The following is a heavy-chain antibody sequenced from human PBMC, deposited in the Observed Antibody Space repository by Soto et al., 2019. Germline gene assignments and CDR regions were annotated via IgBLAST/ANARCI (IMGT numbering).Heavy chain of an antibody. CDR2: INHSGST. CDR3: ATKRRGRYCSGGSCYFDY. V-gene: IGHV4-34*01. D-gene: IGHD2-15*01. J-gene: IGHJ4*02. Sequence: QVQLQQWGAGLLKPSETLSLTCAVYGGSFSGYYWSWIRQPPGKGLEWIGEINHSGSTNYSPSLKSRGTISVDXXKXQXXLKLSSVTAADTAVYYCATKRRGRYCSGGSCYFDYWGQGTLVTVSS. CDR1: GGSFSGYY.